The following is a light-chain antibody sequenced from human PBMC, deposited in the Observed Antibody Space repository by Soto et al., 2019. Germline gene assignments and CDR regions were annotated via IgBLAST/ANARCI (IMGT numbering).Light chain of an antibody. J-gene: IGKJ4*01. CDR3: QQRLNWPPLP. CDR2: DTS. Sequence: EVVLTQSPATLSLSPGERATLSCRASQSVSNYLVWYQQKPGQAPRLLIYDTSNRATGIPARFSGSGSGTDFTLTLSSLDPEDFALYYCQQRLNWPPLPFGGGTRVELQ. CDR1: QSVSNY. V-gene: IGKV3-11*01.